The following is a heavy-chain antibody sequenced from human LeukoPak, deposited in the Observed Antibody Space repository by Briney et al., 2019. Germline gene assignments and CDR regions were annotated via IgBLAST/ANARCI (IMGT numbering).Heavy chain of an antibody. CDR3: AREYYYDSSGYYPPFDY. J-gene: IGHJ4*02. CDR1: GFTFSDYY. CDR2: ISSSGSTI. Sequence: GGSLRLSCAASGFTFSDYYMSWIRQAPGKGLEWVSYISSSGSTIYYADSVKGRFTISRDNAKNSLYLQMNSLRAEDTAVYYCAREYYYDSSGYYPPFDYWGQGTLVIVSS. V-gene: IGHV3-11*01. D-gene: IGHD3-22*01.